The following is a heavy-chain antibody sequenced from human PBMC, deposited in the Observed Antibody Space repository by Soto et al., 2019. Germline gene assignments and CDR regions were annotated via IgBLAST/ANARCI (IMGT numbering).Heavy chain of an antibody. J-gene: IGHJ4*02. D-gene: IGHD4-17*01. CDR1: GYTFTSHD. CDR3: ARWDYGYYARFDY. V-gene: IGHV1-8*01. CDR2: MNPNSGNT. Sequence: QVQLVQSGAEMKKSGASVKVSCKASGYTFTSHDINWVRQATEQGLEWMGWMNPNSGNTGYAQKFQGRVTMTRNTSISTAYMELSSLRSEDTAVYYCARWDYGYYARFDYWGQGTLVTVSS.